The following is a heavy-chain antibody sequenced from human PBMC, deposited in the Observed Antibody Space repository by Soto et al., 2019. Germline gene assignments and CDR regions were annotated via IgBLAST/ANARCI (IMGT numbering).Heavy chain of an antibody. CDR1: GFTFSSYQ. CDR3: ATGPIYSNIDN. CDR2: IKQDGSEK. V-gene: IGHV3-7*01. Sequence: GGSLRLSCAASGFTFSSYQMNWVRQAPGKGLEWVANIKQDGSEKNYVDSVKGRFTISRDNAKNSLYLQMNSLRDEDSAVYYCATGPIYSNIDNWGHGTQVTV. D-gene: IGHD2-15*01. J-gene: IGHJ4*01.